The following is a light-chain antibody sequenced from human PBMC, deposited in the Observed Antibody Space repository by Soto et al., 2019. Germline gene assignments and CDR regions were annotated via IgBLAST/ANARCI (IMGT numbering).Light chain of an antibody. CDR2: DAS. Sequence: EIVLTQSPATLSLSPGERATLSCRASQSVSSYLAWYQQKPGQAPRLLIYDASNRATGIPARFSGSGSGIDFTLTISSLEPEDFAVYYCQQRSNLPLTFGGGTKVDIK. CDR3: QQRSNLPLT. V-gene: IGKV3-11*01. CDR1: QSVSSY. J-gene: IGKJ4*01.